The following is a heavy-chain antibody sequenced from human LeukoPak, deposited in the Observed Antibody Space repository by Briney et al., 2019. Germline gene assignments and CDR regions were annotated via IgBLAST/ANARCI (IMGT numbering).Heavy chain of an antibody. CDR3: ASSCSGGSCSAPTRLDY. CDR2: INHSGST. D-gene: IGHD2-15*01. Sequence: SETLSLTCTVSGGSISSDYWSWIRQPPGKGLEWIGEINHSGSTKYNPSLKSRVTISVDTSKNQFSLKLSSVTAADTAVYYCASSCSGGSCSAPTRLDYWGQGTLVTVSS. CDR1: GGSISSDY. J-gene: IGHJ4*02. V-gene: IGHV4-34*01.